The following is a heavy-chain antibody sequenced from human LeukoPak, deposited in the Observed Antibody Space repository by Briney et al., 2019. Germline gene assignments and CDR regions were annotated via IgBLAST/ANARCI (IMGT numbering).Heavy chain of an antibody. D-gene: IGHD6-19*01. CDR2: FDPEDGET. CDR3: ATVLSSGWYLGY. CDR1: GYTLTELS. J-gene: IGHJ4*02. V-gene: IGHV1-24*01. Sequence: ASVKVSCKVSGYTLTELSMHWVRQAPGKGLEWMGGFDPEDGETIYAQKFQGRVTMTEDTSTDTAYMELSSLRSEDTAVYYCATVLSSGWYLGYWGQGTLVTVSS.